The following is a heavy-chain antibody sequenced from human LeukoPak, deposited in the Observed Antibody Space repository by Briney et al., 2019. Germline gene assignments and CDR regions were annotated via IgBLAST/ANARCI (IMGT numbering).Heavy chain of an antibody. J-gene: IGHJ3*02. V-gene: IGHV1-18*01. CDR1: GYTFTSYG. D-gene: IGHD3-22*01. CDR3: AATSYNYDSSGYYWPDAFDI. CDR2: ISAYNGHT. Sequence: ASVKVSCKASGYTFTSYGISWVRQAPGQGLEWLGWISAYNGHTNYAQNLQGRVTMTTDTSTSTAYMELRSLRSDDTAVYYCAATSYNYDSSGYYWPDAFDIWGQGTMVTVSS.